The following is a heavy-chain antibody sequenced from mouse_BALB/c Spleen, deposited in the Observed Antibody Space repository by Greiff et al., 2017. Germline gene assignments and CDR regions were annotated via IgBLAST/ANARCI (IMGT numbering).Heavy chain of an antibody. CDR1: GFTFNTYA. D-gene: IGHD1-2*01. CDR2: IRSKSNNYAT. V-gene: IGHV10-1*02. CDR3: VRTTARYFDV. Sequence: EVKLVESGGGLVQPKGSLKLSCAASGFTFNTYAMNWVRQAPGKGLEWVARIRSKSNNYATYYADSVKDRFTISRDDSQSMLYLQMNNLKTEDTAMYYCVRTTARYFDVWGAGTTVTVSS. J-gene: IGHJ1*01.